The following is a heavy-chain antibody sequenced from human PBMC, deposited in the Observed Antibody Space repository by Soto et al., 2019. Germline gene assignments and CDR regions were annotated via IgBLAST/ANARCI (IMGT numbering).Heavy chain of an antibody. CDR3: AKDRVYCSSTSCYGGYYYYYYMDV. Sequence: PGGSLRLSCAASGFTFSSYGMHGVRQAPGKGLEWVAVISYDGSNKYYADSVKGRFTISRDNSKNTLYLQMNSLRAEDTAVYYCAKDRVYCSSTSCYGGYYYYYYMDVWGKGTTVTVSS. J-gene: IGHJ6*03. D-gene: IGHD2-2*01. V-gene: IGHV3-30*18. CDR1: GFTFSSYG. CDR2: ISYDGSNK.